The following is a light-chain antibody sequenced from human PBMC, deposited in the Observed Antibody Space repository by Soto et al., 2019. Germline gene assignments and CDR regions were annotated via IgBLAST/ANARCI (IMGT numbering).Light chain of an antibody. CDR1: SGHSSYI. CDR2: LEGSGSY. V-gene: IGLV4-60*02. Sequence: QPVLTQSSSASASLGSSVKLTCTLSSGHSSYIIAWHQQQPGKAPRYLMKLEGSGSYNKGSGVPDRFSGSSSGADRYLTISNHRFEDEADYYCETWDSNTHVFGGGTKLTVL. J-gene: IGLJ3*02. CDR3: ETWDSNTHV.